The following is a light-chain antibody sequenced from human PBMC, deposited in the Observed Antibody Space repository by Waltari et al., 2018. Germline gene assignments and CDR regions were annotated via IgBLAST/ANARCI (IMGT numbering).Light chain of an antibody. CDR2: RNN. CDR1: SSNIGSNY. Sequence: QSVLTQPPSASGTPGQRVTISCSGSSSNIGSNYVYWYQQLPGTAPKLLIYRNNQRPSGVPDLCSGSKSGTSASLAISGLRSEDEADYYCAAWDDSLSGRVFGGGTKLTVL. V-gene: IGLV1-47*01. J-gene: IGLJ3*02. CDR3: AAWDDSLSGRV.